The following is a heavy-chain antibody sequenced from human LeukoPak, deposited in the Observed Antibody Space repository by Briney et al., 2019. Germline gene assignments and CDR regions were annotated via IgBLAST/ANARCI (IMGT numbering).Heavy chain of an antibody. V-gene: IGHV4-59*12. CDR3: ARVYNVDV. Sequence: PSETLSLTCTVSGGSISSYYWTWIRQPPGKGLEWIGYIYYSGSTNYNPSLKSRVTITVDTSKNQFSLKVTSVTAADTAVYYCARVYNVDVWGKGTTVTVSS. CDR1: GGSISSYY. CDR2: IYYSGST. D-gene: IGHD1-14*01. J-gene: IGHJ6*04.